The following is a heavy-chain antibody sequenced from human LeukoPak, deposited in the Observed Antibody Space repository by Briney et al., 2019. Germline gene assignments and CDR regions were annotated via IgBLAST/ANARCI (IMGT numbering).Heavy chain of an antibody. CDR3: ARERTTVTRYYYYGMDV. J-gene: IGHJ6*02. CDR1: GFTFSTYG. D-gene: IGHD4-17*01. CDR2: ISYDGSNK. Sequence: GGSLRLSCAASGFTFSTYGMHWVRQAPGKGLEWVAVISYDGSNKYYADSVKGRFTISRDNSKNTPYLQMNSLRAEDTAVHYCARERTTVTRYYYYGMDVWGQGTTVTVSS. V-gene: IGHV3-30*03.